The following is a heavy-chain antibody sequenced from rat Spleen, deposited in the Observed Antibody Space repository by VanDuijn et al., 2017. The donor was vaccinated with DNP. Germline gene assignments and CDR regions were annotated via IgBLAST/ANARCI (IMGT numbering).Heavy chain of an antibody. Sequence: QVQLKESGPGLVQPSQTLSLTCTVSGFSLTDYSVHWVRQPPGKGLEWMGRIQSGGSTDYNSDLKSRLSISRDTSKSQVFLKMNSLQTEDTAMYFCAPGYFDYWGQGVMVTVSS. CDR3: APGYFDY. V-gene: IGHV2-19*01. D-gene: IGHD1-4*01. CDR1: GFSLTDYS. CDR2: IQSGGST. J-gene: IGHJ2*01.